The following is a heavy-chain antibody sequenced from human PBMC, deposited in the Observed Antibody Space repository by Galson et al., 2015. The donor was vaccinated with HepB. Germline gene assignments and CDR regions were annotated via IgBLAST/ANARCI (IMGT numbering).Heavy chain of an antibody. J-gene: IGHJ4*02. CDR1: GYTFTTYW. Sequence: QSGAEVKKPGESLRISCKGSGYTFTTYWISWVRQTPGKGLEWVGRIDPSDSDTDYSPSFQGHVTLSIDKSISTAFLQWNSLQASDTAMYYCMRHTSAWYTRNVWGQGTLVTVSS. CDR2: IDPSDSDT. D-gene: IGHD6-19*01. CDR3: MRHTSAWYTRNV. V-gene: IGHV5-10-1*01.